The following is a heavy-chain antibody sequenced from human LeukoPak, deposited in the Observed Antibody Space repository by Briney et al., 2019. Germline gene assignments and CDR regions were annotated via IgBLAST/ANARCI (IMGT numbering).Heavy chain of an antibody. D-gene: IGHD6-19*01. CDR1: GFTFSSYW. Sequence: PGGSLRLSCAASGFTFSSYWMSWVRQAPGKGLEWVGRIKSTVDGGTTDYAAPVKGRFTVSRDDSKNTLYLQMNSLKTEDTAVYYCTTGGNVLVAGTRAFDIWGQGTMVTVSS. CDR2: IKSTVDGGTT. J-gene: IGHJ3*02. V-gene: IGHV3-15*01. CDR3: TTGGNVLVAGTRAFDI.